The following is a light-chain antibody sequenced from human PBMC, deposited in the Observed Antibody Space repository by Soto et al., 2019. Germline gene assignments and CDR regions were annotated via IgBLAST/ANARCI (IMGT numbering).Light chain of an antibody. V-gene: IGKV3-20*01. J-gene: IGKJ1*01. CDR2: GAS. CDR3: QKYSSSHVK. Sequence: EIVLTHSPGTLSLSPGERATPSCRASQSLSNNYLAWYQQKPGQAPRLVIYGASSRATGIPDRFSASGSGTDFTLTISRLEPEDFAVYFCQKYSSSHVKFGQGTKV. CDR1: QSLSNNY.